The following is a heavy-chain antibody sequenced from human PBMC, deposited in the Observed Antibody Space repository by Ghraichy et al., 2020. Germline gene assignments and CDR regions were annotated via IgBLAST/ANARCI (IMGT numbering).Heavy chain of an antibody. V-gene: IGHV4-59*01. Sequence: TLSLTCTVSGGSISSYYWSWIRQPPGKGLEWIGYIYYSGSTNYNPSLKSRVTISVDTSKNQFSLKLSSVTAADTAVYYCARTPFLRDYGGRRYYGMDVWGQGTTVTVSS. J-gene: IGHJ6*02. D-gene: IGHD4-23*01. CDR3: ARTPFLRDYGGRRYYGMDV. CDR1: GGSISSYY. CDR2: IYYSGST.